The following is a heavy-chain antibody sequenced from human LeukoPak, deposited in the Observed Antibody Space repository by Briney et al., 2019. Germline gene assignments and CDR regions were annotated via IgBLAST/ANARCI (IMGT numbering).Heavy chain of an antibody. CDR1: GGSISSYY. V-gene: IGHV4-4*07. D-gene: IGHD4-23*01. CDR3: ARGGKATVVTM. J-gene: IGHJ4*02. Sequence: SETLSLTCTVSGGSISSYYWSWIRQPAGKGLEWIGRIYTSGSTNYNPSLKSRVSMSVDTSKNQFSVKLTSVTAADTAVYYCARGGKATVVTMWGQGILVTVSS. CDR2: IYTSGST.